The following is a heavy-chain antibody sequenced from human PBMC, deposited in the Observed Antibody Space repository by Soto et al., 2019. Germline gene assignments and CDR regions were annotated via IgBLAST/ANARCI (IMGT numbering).Heavy chain of an antibody. CDR3: ARGVITVGGVFVIGPFDY. J-gene: IGHJ4*02. D-gene: IGHD3-16*02. CDR2: IYYSGST. V-gene: IGHV4-61*08. CDR1: GGSITSGGYS. Sequence: PSETLSLTCRVSGGSITSGGYSWSWIRQSPGQGLEWIGYIYYSGSTNYNPSLKSRVTISVDTSKNQFSLKLSSVTAADTAVYYCARGVITVGGVFVIGPFDYWGQGTLVTVSS.